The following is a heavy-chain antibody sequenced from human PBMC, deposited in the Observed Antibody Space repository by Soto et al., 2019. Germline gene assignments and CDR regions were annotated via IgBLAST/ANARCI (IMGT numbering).Heavy chain of an antibody. Sequence: SETLSLTCAVYGGSFSGYYWSWIRQPPGKGLEWIGEINHSGSTNYNPSLKSRVTISVDTSKNQFSLKLSSVTAADTAVYYCARLPGGIVGASDYWGQGNLVTVSS. CDR2: INHSGST. D-gene: IGHD1-26*01. CDR3: ARLPGGIVGASDY. CDR1: GGSFSGYY. V-gene: IGHV4-34*01. J-gene: IGHJ4*02.